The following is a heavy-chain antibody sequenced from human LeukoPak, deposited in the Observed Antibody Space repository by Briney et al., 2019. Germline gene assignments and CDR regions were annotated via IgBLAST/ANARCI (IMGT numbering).Heavy chain of an antibody. V-gene: IGHV4-59*08. J-gene: IGHJ4*02. CDR1: GGXISSYY. Sequence: SEPLSLTCTVSGGXISSYYCSWIRQPPGKGLEWIGYIYYSGSTNYNPSLKSRVTISVDTSKNQFSLKLSSLTAADTAVYYCARYSSSWYDYWGQGTLVTVSS. D-gene: IGHD6-13*01. CDR3: ARYSSSWYDY. CDR2: IYYSGST.